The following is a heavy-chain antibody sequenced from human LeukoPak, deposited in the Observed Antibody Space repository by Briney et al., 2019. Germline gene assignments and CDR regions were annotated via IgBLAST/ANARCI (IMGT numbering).Heavy chain of an antibody. V-gene: IGHV1-3*01. CDR2: INAGNGNT. CDR3: ARLTMVRGADY. CDR1: GLTFTSYA. D-gene: IGHD3-10*01. J-gene: IGHJ4*02. Sequence: ASVKVSCKASGLTFTSYAMHRVRQAPGQRLEWMGWINAGNGNTKYSQKFQGRVTITRDTSASTAYMELSSLRSEDTAVYYCARLTMVRGADYWGQGTLVTVSS.